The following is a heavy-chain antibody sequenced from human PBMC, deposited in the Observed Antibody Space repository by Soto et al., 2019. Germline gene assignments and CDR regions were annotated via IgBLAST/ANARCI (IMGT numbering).Heavy chain of an antibody. CDR2: INAGNGNT. CDR3: ARAIDGYYSWFDP. D-gene: IGHD3-3*01. J-gene: IGHJ5*02. CDR1: GYTFTSYA. V-gene: IGHV1-3*01. Sequence: ASVKVSCKPSGYTFTSYAIQWVRQAPGQRLEWMGWINAGNGNTKYSQKFQDRLTITRDTSATTVYMELSSLTSEDTAVYFCARAIDGYYSWFDPWGQGTLVTVSS.